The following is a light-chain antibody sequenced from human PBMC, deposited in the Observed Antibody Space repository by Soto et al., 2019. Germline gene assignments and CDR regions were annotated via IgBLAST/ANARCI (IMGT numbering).Light chain of an antibody. J-gene: IGKJ1*01. CDR1: QSISGC. Sequence: EILMTQSPSTLSVSAGEKVTISCRASQSISGCLAWYQQKPGKAPRLLIYGASTLASGIPAGFSGSGSGTEFTLTISSLQPEDFAVYYCQQYNNYPGTFGQGTKVEIK. V-gene: IGKV3-15*01. CDR2: GAS. CDR3: QQYNNYPGT.